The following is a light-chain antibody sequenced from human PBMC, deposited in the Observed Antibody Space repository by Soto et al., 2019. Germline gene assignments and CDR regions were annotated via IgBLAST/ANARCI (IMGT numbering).Light chain of an antibody. V-gene: IGLV2-14*01. Sequence: QSALTQPASVSGSPGQSITISCTGTSSDVGGYNYVSWYQHHPGKAPKPIIYEVTDRPSGVSNRFSGSKSGNTASLTISGLQAEDEAEYYCSSYTNINTRACVFGTGTKVTVL. CDR1: SSDVGGYNY. J-gene: IGLJ1*01. CDR2: EVT. CDR3: SSYTNINTRACV.